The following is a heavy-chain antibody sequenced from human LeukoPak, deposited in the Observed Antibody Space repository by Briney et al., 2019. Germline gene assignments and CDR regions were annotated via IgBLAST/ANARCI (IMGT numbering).Heavy chain of an antibody. Sequence: SETLSPTCTVSGGSISSSSYYWGWIRQPPGKGLEWIGSIYYSGSTYYNPSLKSRVTISVDTTKNQFSLKLRSVTAADTAVYYCARVTSRLGWFDPWGQGTLVTVSS. D-gene: IGHD1-14*01. CDR1: GGSISSSSYY. J-gene: IGHJ5*02. CDR3: ARVTSRLGWFDP. CDR2: IYYSGST. V-gene: IGHV4-39*07.